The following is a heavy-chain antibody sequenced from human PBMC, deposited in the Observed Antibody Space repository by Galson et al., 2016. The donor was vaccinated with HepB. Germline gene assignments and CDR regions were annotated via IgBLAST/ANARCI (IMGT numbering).Heavy chain of an antibody. CDR3: ARAAAGDYLYYGVDV. CDR2: INDNGNT. D-gene: IGHD6-13*01. Sequence: SETLSLTCAVNGESFSDYVWTWIRQPPGKGLEWIGDINDNGNTNFNPSLKSRVAISVDPSKNQFSLKVTSVTAADTGEYFCARAAAGDYLYYGVDVWGQGTTVTVSS. V-gene: IGHV4-34*01. CDR1: GESFSDYV. J-gene: IGHJ6*02.